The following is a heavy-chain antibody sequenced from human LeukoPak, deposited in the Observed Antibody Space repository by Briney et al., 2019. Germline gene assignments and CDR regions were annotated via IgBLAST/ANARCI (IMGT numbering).Heavy chain of an antibody. J-gene: IGHJ4*02. Sequence: SETLSLTCAVYGGSFSGYYWSWIRQPPGKGLEWIGEINHNGSTNYNPSLKSRVTISVDTSKNQFSLKLSSVTAADTAVYYCARRHSSGWYLRSNYFDYWGQGTLVTVSS. V-gene: IGHV4-34*01. D-gene: IGHD6-19*01. CDR3: ARRHSSGWYLRSNYFDY. CDR1: GGSFSGYY. CDR2: INHNGST.